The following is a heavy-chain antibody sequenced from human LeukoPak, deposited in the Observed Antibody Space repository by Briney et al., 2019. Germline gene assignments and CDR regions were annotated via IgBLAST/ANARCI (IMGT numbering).Heavy chain of an antibody. CDR3: ARGTPVPAATPYYFDY. J-gene: IGHJ4*02. CDR1: GFTFSSNS. CDR2: ISGSGNTI. V-gene: IGHV3-48*04. D-gene: IGHD2-2*01. Sequence: GGSLRLSCAASGFTFSSNSMNWVRQAPGKGLEWVSYISGSGNTIYYADSVKGRFTISRDNAKNSLFLQMNSLRAEDTAAYFCARGTPVPAATPYYFDYWGQGTLVTVSS.